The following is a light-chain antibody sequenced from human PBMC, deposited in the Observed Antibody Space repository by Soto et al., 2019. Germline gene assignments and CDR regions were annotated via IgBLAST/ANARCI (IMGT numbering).Light chain of an antibody. V-gene: IGKV3-20*01. CDR1: QSVSSNY. J-gene: IGKJ1*01. CDR2: AAS. Sequence: EMVLTQSPGTLSLSPGERATLSCTASQSVSSNYLAWYQQKPGQAPRLLIYAASSRATGIPDRFSGSWSGTDFTLTVSRLEPEDFAVYYCQQYGTSLWTFGQGTKVEIK. CDR3: QQYGTSLWT.